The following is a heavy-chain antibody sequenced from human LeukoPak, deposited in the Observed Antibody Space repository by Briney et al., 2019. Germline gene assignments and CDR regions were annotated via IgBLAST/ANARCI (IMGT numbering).Heavy chain of an antibody. CDR1: GFTFDDYA. Sequence: PGGSLRLSCAASGFTFDDYAMHWVRQAPGKGLEWVSGNSWNSGSIGYADSVKGRFTISRDNAKNSLYLQMNSLRAEDTALYYCAKDIRSSYQGSWFDPWGQGTLVTVSS. D-gene: IGHD1-26*01. CDR3: AKDIRSSYQGSWFDP. V-gene: IGHV3-9*01. J-gene: IGHJ5*02. CDR2: NSWNSGSI.